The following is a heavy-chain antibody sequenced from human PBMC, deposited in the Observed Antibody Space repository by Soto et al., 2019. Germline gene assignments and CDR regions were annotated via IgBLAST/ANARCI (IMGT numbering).Heavy chain of an antibody. J-gene: IGHJ4*02. CDR2: INPNRGGT. CDR3: ARPSGYYPYYFDD. Sequence: ASVKVSCKTSGYIFTDYYIHWVRQAPGQGLEWMGWINPNRGGTNYAQKFQDWVTMTRDTSINAAYMEVNRLRSDDTAVYYCARPSGYYPYYFDDWGQGTQVTVSS. CDR1: GYIFTDYY. D-gene: IGHD3-22*01. V-gene: IGHV1-2*04.